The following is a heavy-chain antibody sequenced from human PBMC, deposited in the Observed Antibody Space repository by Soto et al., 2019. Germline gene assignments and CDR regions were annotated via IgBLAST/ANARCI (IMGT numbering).Heavy chain of an antibody. J-gene: IGHJ4*02. V-gene: IGHV3-23*01. CDR2: ISGSGGST. D-gene: IGHD3-22*01. Sequence: PGGSLRLSCAASGFTFSSYAMSWVRQAPGKGLEWVSAISGSGGSTYYADSVKGRFTISRGNSKNTLYLQMNSLRAEDTAVYYCAKTYYYDSSGWYYFDYWGQGTRVTVSS. CDR3: AKTYYYDSSGWYYFDY. CDR1: GFTFSSYA.